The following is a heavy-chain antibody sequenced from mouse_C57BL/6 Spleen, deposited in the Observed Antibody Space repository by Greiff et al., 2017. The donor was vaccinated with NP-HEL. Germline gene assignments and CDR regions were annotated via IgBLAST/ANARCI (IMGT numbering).Heavy chain of an antibody. D-gene: IGHD1-1*01. CDR1: GYTFTEYS. Sequence: QVQLQQSGAELVKPGASVKLSCKASGYTFTEYSIHWVKQRSGQGLEWIGWFYPGSGSIKYNEKFKDKATLTADKSSSTVYMELSRLTSEDTAVYFCARHEGWTYYYGSSFDYWGQGTTLTVSS. J-gene: IGHJ2*01. CDR2: FYPGSGSI. V-gene: IGHV1-62-2*01. CDR3: ARHEGWTYYYGSSFDY.